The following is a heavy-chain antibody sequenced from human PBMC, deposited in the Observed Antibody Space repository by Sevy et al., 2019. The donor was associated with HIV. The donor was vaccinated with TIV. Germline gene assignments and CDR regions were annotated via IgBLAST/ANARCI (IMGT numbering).Heavy chain of an antibody. CDR2: IIPIFGTA. Sequence: ASVKVSCKASGGTFSSYAISWVRQAPGQGLEWMGGIIPIFGTANYVQKFQGRVTITADESTSTAYMELSSLRSEDTAVYYCARDGSAFGGVVVRYFQHWGQGTLVTVSS. V-gene: IGHV1-69*13. J-gene: IGHJ1*01. CDR1: GGTFSSYA. D-gene: IGHD3-16*02. CDR3: ARDGSAFGGVVVRYFQH.